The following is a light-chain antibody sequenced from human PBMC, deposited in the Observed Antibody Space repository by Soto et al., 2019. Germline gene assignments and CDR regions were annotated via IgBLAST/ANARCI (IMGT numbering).Light chain of an antibody. V-gene: IGKV3-15*01. CDR2: NVS. J-gene: IGKJ5*01. CDR3: QQYNNWPFS. CDR1: QGVTTN. Sequence: EIVMTQSPATLSVSPGERATLSCRAGQGVTTNFAWYQQKSGQSPRLLIYNVSIRATGVPARFSGTGSETDFTITISGLQSEDSAVYFCQQYNNWPFSFGQGTRVDIK.